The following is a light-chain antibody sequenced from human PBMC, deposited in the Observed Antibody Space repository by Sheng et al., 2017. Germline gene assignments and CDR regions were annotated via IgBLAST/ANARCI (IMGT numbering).Light chain of an antibody. CDR1: QGINSW. V-gene: IGKV1-12*01. Sequence: DIQMTQSPSSVSASVGDRVAITCWASQGINSWLVWYQQKPGQAPTFLMSAASGSQSGVPSRFSVSGSGTDFTLTISSLQPEDFATYYCQQANRVPLTFGGGTKVEIK. CDR2: AAS. J-gene: IGKJ4*01. CDR3: QQANRVPLT.